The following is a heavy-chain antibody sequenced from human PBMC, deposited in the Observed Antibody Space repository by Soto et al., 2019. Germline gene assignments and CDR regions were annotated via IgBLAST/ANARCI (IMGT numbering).Heavy chain of an antibody. J-gene: IGHJ4*02. CDR1: GGSISSYY. V-gene: IGHV4-59*08. CDR3: ARRYGGNLDY. Sequence: QVQLQESGPGLVKPSETLSLTCTVSGGSISSYYWSWIRQPPGKGLEWIGYIYYSGGTNYNPSLKSRVTISVDSSKNHFSLKLRSVTAADTAVYYCARRYGGNLDYWGQGTLVTVSS. D-gene: IGHD1-26*01. CDR2: IYYSGGT.